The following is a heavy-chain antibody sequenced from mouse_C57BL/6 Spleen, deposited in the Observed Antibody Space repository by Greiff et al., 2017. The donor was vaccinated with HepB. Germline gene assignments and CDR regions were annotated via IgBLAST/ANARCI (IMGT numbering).Heavy chain of an antibody. CDR3: ARHSNYPYYAMDY. Sequence: VQRVESGPGLVAPSQSLSITCTVSGFSLTSYGVHWVRQPPGKGLEWLVVIWSDGSTTYNSALKSRLSISKDNSKSQVFLKMNSLQTDDTAMYYCARHSNYPYYAMDYWGQGTSVTVSS. D-gene: IGHD2-5*01. CDR1: GFSLTSYG. J-gene: IGHJ4*01. V-gene: IGHV2-6-1*01. CDR2: IWSDGST.